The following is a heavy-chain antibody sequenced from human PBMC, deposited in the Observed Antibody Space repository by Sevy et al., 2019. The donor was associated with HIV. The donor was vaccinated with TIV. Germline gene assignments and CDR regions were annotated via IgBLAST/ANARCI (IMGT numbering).Heavy chain of an antibody. CDR2: IYDDGKTK. CDR3: ARESGSDWYLDY. Sequence: GGSLRLSCKASGFIFSRYGVHWVRQAPGKGLEWVASIYDDGKTKYYGDPVKGRFTISRDDSKKTLYLQMDSLRDEDTAEYSCARESGSDWYLDYWGQGALVTISS. CDR1: GFIFSRYG. D-gene: IGHD2-21*02. V-gene: IGHV3-33*01. J-gene: IGHJ4*02.